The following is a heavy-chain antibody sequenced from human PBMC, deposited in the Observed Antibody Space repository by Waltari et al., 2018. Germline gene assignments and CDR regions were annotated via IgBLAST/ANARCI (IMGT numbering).Heavy chain of an antibody. D-gene: IGHD2-21*01. Sequence: QVQLVQSGAEVKKPGASVNISCKTSEYTFTSSYIHWVRQAPGQGLERMGIMNPSGGSTIYAQKVQGRGTMTRDTSTSTVYMELSSLRSEDTAVYYCALDTGALWMDVWGQGTTVTVSS. CDR3: ALDTGALWMDV. V-gene: IGHV1-46*01. CDR2: MNPSGGST. CDR1: EYTFTSSY. J-gene: IGHJ6*02.